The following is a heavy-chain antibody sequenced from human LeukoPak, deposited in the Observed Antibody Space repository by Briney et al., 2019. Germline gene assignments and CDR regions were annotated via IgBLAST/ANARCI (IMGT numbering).Heavy chain of an antibody. J-gene: IGHJ6*03. CDR1: GFTFSSYT. CDR2: ISSSGNYI. V-gene: IGHV3-21*01. CDR3: ARRIAVADFMDYYYYMDV. Sequence: AGGSLRLSCAASGFTFSSYTMNWVRQAPGKGLEWVSSISSSGNYIYNADSLKGRFTISRDNAKNSLYLQMSSLRAEDTAVYYCARRIAVADFMDYYYYMDVWGKGTTVTVSS. D-gene: IGHD6-19*01.